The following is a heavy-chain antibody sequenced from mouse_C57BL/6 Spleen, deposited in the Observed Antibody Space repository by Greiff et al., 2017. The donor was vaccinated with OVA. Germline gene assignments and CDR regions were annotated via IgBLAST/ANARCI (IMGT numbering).Heavy chain of an antibody. CDR3: ARFDYDADYYAMDY. CDR2: IHPNSGST. V-gene: IGHV1-64*01. CDR1: GYTFTSYW. Sequence: VQLQQSGAELVKPGASVKLSCKASGYTFTSYWMHWVKQRPGQGLEWIGMIHPNSGSTNYNEKFKSKATLTVDKSSSTAYMQLSSLTSEDSAVYYCARFDYDADYYAMDYWGQGTSVTVSS. J-gene: IGHJ4*01. D-gene: IGHD2-4*01.